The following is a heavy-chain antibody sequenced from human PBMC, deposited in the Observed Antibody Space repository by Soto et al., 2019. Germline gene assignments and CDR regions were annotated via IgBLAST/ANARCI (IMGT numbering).Heavy chain of an antibody. CDR3: VKGGLTIFGVVTPYYFDY. Sequence: GGSLRLSCSASGFTFSSYAMHWVRQAPGKGLEYVSAISSNGGSTYYADSVKGRFTISRDNSKNTLYLQMSSLRAEDTAVYYCVKGGLTIFGVVTPYYFDYWGQGTLVTVPQ. CDR2: ISSNGGST. V-gene: IGHV3-64D*06. CDR1: GFTFSSYA. J-gene: IGHJ4*02. D-gene: IGHD3-3*01.